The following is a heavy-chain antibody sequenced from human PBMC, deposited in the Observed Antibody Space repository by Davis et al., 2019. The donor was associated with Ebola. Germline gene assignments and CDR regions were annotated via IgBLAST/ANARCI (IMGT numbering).Heavy chain of an antibody. V-gene: IGHV4-39*01. CDR1: GGSISSSGYF. Sequence: MPSETLSLTCTVSGGSISSSGYFWGWIRQPPGKGLQWIGSIYYSGNTSYNPSLKSRVTISVDTSKNQFSLRLNSVTAADTAVYYCARQPTTYYYDSSGYSHFDYWGQGTLVTVSS. J-gene: IGHJ4*02. CDR3: ARQPTTYYYDSSGYSHFDY. CDR2: IYYSGNT. D-gene: IGHD3-22*01.